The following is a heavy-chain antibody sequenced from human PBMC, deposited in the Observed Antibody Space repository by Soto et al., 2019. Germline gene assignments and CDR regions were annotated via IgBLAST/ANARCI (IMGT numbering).Heavy chain of an antibody. D-gene: IGHD2-2*01. Sequence: SETPSLTCAVSGGSISSGGYSWSWIRQPPGKGLEWIGYIYYSGSTNYNPSLKSRVTISVDTSKNQFSLKLSSVTAADTAVYYCARGQDIVLVPAAHYGMDVWGQGTTVTVS. CDR2: IYYSGST. CDR3: ARGQDIVLVPAAHYGMDV. J-gene: IGHJ6*02. CDR1: GGSISSGGYS. V-gene: IGHV4-61*08.